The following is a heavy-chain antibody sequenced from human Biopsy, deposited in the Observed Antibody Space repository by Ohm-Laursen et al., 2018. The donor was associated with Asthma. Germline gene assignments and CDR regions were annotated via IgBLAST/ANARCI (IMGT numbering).Heavy chain of an antibody. CDR3: AKDVGWERPQYYFDY. V-gene: IGHV3-30*18. D-gene: IGHD1-26*01. CDR1: GFTFSSYG. Sequence: SLRLSCAASGFTFSSYGLHWVRQAPGKGLEWVAVISYDGSNKYYADSVKGRFTISRDNSKNTLYLQMNSLRAEDTAVYYCAKDVGWERPQYYFDYWGQGTLVTVSS. CDR2: ISYDGSNK. J-gene: IGHJ4*02.